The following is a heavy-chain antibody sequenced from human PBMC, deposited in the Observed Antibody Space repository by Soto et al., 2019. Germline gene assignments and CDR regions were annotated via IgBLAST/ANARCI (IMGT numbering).Heavy chain of an antibody. D-gene: IGHD5-12*01. CDR1: GFTFSNAW. J-gene: IGHJ4*02. CDR2: VKSKTDGGTI. Sequence: EVQLVESGGGLVQPGGSLRLSCAASGFTFSNAWMTWVRQAPGKGLEWVGRVKSKTDGGTIDYAAPVKDRFTISRDDSNNTLYLQMTSPTTVEKAVYYCMRPYSGSSMRFDYWGQGTLVTVSS. V-gene: IGHV3-15*01. CDR3: MRPYSGSSMRFDY.